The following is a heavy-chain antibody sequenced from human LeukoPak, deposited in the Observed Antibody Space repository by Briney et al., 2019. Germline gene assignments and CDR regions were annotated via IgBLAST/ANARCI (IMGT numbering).Heavy chain of an antibody. Sequence: GGSLRLSCAASGFTFSSYWMSWVRQAPGKGLEWVANIKQDGSEKYYVDSVKGRFTISRDNAKNSLYLQMNSLRAEDTAVYYCARGKRGYFDWGDFDYWGQGTLVTVSS. J-gene: IGHJ4*02. CDR1: GFTFSSYW. CDR2: IKQDGSEK. V-gene: IGHV3-7*01. D-gene: IGHD3-9*01. CDR3: ARGKRGYFDWGDFDY.